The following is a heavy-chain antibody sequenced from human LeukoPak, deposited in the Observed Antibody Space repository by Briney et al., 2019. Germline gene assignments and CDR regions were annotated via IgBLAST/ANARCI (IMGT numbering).Heavy chain of an antibody. V-gene: IGHV3-9*01. CDR2: ISWNNGPI. Sequence: GGSLRLSCAASGFSFDDFAMHWVRQAPGKGLEWVSGISWNNGPIGYADSVKGRFTIYRDNAKNSLYLQMNSLRAEDTALYYCATEIYSGYEVYWGQGTLVTVSS. D-gene: IGHD5-12*01. CDR1: GFSFDDFA. CDR3: ATEIYSGYEVY. J-gene: IGHJ4*02.